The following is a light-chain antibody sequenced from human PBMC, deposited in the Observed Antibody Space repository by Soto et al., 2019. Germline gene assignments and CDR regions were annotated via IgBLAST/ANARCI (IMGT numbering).Light chain of an antibody. CDR1: SGDVGSYNL. V-gene: IGLV2-23*01. CDR3: CSYAGSSTFV. CDR2: EGS. J-gene: IGLJ1*01. Sequence: QSALTQPASVSGSPGQSITISCTGTSGDVGSYNLVSWYQQHPGKAPKLMIFEGSKRPSWISNRFSGSKSGNTASLTISGLQAEDEADYYCCSYAGSSTFVFGTGTKLTVL.